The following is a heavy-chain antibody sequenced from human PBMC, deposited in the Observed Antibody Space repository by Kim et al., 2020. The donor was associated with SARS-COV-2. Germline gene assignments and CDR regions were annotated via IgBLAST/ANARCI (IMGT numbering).Heavy chain of an antibody. CDR1: GFTFSSYG. CDR2: ISYDGSNK. CDR3: AKDGQGLTYYFDY. V-gene: IGHV3-30*18. Sequence: GGSLRLSCAASGFTFSSYGMHWVRQAPGKGLEWVAVISYDGSNKYYADSVKGRFTISRDNSKNTLYLQMNSPRAEDTAVYYCAKDGQGLTYYFDYWGQGT. J-gene: IGHJ4*02.